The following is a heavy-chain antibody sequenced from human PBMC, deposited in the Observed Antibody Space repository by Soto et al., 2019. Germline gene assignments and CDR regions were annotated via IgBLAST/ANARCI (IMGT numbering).Heavy chain of an antibody. CDR3: AKGEYYYGSWSPFYGMDV. V-gene: IGHV3-30*18. CDR1: GFTFSSYG. Sequence: QVQLVESGGGVVQSGMSLRLSCAASGFTFSSYGMHWVRQAPGKGLEWVAVISYDGSNKYYADSVKGRFTISRDSSKNTLYLEMNSLRPEDTAVYYCAKGEYYYGSWSPFYGMDVWGQGTTVTVSS. CDR2: ISYDGSNK. D-gene: IGHD3-10*01. J-gene: IGHJ6*02.